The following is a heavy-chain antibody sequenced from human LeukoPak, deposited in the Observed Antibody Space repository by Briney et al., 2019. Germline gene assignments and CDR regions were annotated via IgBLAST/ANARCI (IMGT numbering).Heavy chain of an antibody. CDR2: IYYSGST. CDR1: GGSISSSSYY. V-gene: IGHV4-39*01. Sequence: PSETLSLTCTVSGGSISSSSYYWGWIRQPPGKGLEWIGSIYYSGSTYYNPSLKSRVTISVDTSKNQFSLKLSSVTAADTAVYYCARHPTFQLGYCSSTSCFPLGYNWFDPWGQGTLVTVSS. J-gene: IGHJ5*02. CDR3: ARHPTFQLGYCSSTSCFPLGYNWFDP. D-gene: IGHD2-2*01.